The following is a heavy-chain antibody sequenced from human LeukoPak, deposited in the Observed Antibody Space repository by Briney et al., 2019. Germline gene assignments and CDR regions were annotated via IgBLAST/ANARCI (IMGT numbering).Heavy chain of an antibody. CDR1: GFTFSGSA. CDR3: TSHDYGGDFGRDY. J-gene: IGHJ4*02. Sequence: GGSLRLSCAASGFTFSGSAMHWVRQASGKGLEWLGRIRSKANSYAIAYAASVKGRFTISRDDSKNTAYLQMNSLKTEDTAVYYCTSHDYGGDFGRDYWGQGTLVTVSS. CDR2: IRSKANSYAI. D-gene: IGHD4-23*01. V-gene: IGHV3-73*01.